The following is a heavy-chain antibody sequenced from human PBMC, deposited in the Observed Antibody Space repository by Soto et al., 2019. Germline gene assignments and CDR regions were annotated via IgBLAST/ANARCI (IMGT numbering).Heavy chain of an antibody. CDR2: IKQDGSEK. D-gene: IGHD3-16*01. CDR3: ARDWWSHYYYYYGMDV. Sequence: GGSLRLSCAASGFTFSSYWMSWVRQAPGKGLEWVANIKQDGSEKYYVDSVKGRFTISRDNAKNSLYLQMNSLRAEDTAVYYCARDWWSHYYYYYGMDVWGQGTTVTVSS. V-gene: IGHV3-7*05. CDR1: GFTFSSYW. J-gene: IGHJ6*02.